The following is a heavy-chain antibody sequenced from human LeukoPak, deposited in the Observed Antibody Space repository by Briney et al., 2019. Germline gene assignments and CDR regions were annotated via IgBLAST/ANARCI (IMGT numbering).Heavy chain of an antibody. CDR1: GGSISSSSYY. D-gene: IGHD2-2*01. Sequence: SETLSLTCTVSGGSISSSSYYWGWIRQPPGKGLEWIGSIYYSGSTYYNPSLKSRVTISVDTSKNQFSLKLSSVTAADTAVYYCARGIVVVPAANRLDYWGQGTLVTVSS. CDR3: ARGIVVVPAANRLDY. CDR2: IYYSGST. J-gene: IGHJ4*02. V-gene: IGHV4-39*07.